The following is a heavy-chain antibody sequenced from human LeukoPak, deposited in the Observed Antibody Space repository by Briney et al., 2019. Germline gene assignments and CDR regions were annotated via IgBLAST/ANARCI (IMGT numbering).Heavy chain of an antibody. J-gene: IGHJ4*02. Sequence: GGSLRLSCAASGFTFSSYGMHWVRQAPGKGLEWVAFIRYDGSNKYYADSVKGRFTISRDNSKNTLYPQTNSLRAEDTAVYYCAKDEERYYYGSGSRGFDYWGQGTLVTVSS. V-gene: IGHV3-30*02. CDR2: IRYDGSNK. D-gene: IGHD3-10*01. CDR1: GFTFSSYG. CDR3: AKDEERYYYGSGSRGFDY.